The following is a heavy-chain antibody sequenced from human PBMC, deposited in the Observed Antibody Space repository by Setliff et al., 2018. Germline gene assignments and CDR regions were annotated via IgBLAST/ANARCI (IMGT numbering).Heavy chain of an antibody. CDR2: MYHSGNT. J-gene: IGHJ4*02. V-gene: IGHV4-38-2*01. D-gene: IGHD4-17*01. CDR1: GYSISSDYY. CDR3: ARQIDYGDFQYFDY. Sequence: PSETLSLTCAVSGYSISSDYYWGWIRQPPGKGLEWIGSMYHSGNTYYNPSLKSRVTISVDTSKNQLSLKLNSVTAADTAVYYCARQIDYGDFQYFDYWGQGTLVTVSS.